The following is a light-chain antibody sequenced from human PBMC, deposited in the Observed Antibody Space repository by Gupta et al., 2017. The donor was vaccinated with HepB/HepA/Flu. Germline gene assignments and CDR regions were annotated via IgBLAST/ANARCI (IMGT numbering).Light chain of an antibody. CDR1: QSVATY. J-gene: IGKJ2*01. CDR2: GAS. CDR3: QQSFSTPYT. V-gene: IGKV1-39*01. Sequence: DIQMTQSPSSLSASVGDRVTITCRAGQSVATYLHWYQQETGKAPRRLIYGASTLQSGVPPRFSGSGSGTDFTLTISSLQPEDFAIYYCQQSFSTPYTFGQGTKLEI.